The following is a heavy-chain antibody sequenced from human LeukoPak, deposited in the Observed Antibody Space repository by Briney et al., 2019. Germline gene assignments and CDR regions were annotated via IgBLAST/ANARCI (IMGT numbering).Heavy chain of an antibody. CDR3: ATAPPSSSWLLPFDY. CDR2: FDPEDGET. D-gene: IGHD6-13*01. CDR1: GYTLTELS. J-gene: IGHJ4*02. V-gene: IGHV1-24*01. Sequence: GASVKVSCKASGYTLTELSMHWVRQAPGKGLEWMGGFDPEDGETIYAQKFQGRVTMTEDTSTDTAYMELSSLRSEDTAVYYCATAPPSSSWLLPFDYWGQGTLVTVSS.